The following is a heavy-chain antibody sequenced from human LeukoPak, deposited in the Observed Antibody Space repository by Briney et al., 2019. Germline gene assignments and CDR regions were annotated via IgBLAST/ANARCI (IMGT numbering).Heavy chain of an antibody. CDR3: AREIVVVTEPAGAFDI. CDR2: IRYDGGNK. CDR1: GFTFSSYG. D-gene: IGHD2-21*02. V-gene: IGHV3-30*02. Sequence: PGGSLRLSCAASGFTFSSYGMHWVRQAPGKGLEWVAFIRYDGGNKYYADSVKGRFTISRDNSKNTLYLQMNSLRVEDTAVYYCAREIVVVTEPAGAFDIWGQGTMVTVSS. J-gene: IGHJ3*02.